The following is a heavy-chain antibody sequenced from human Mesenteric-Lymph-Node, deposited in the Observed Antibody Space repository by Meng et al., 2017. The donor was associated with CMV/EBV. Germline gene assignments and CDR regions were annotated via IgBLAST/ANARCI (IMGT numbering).Heavy chain of an antibody. CDR2: IRSDGSDR. CDR1: GFIFSNYG. CDR3: AKDWSTVTGSYYYGMDV. J-gene: IGHJ6*02. D-gene: IGHD4-11*01. Sequence: GGSLRLSCEASGFIFSNYGMHWVRQAPGKGLEWVTFIRSDGSDRYYADSVKGRFTVSRDNAKNTLYLQMNSLRAEDTAVYYCAKDWSTVTGSYYYGMDVWGQGTTVTVSS. V-gene: IGHV3-30*02.